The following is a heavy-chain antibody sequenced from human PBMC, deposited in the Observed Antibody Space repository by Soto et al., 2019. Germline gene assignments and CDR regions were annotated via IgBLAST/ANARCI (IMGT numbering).Heavy chain of an antibody. J-gene: IGHJ3*02. D-gene: IGHD6-19*01. CDR2: IGTAGDT. Sequence: ASMRLSCAAAGFIFSSYDMHWVRQATGKGLEWVSAIGTAGDTYYPGSVKGRFTISGEKAKNSLYLQMNSLRAGDTAVYYCARSTQYGRIAVAEDKDALAIWGKGTVVTVSS. CDR1: GFIFSSYD. CDR3: ARSTQYGRIAVAEDKDALAI. V-gene: IGHV3-13*01.